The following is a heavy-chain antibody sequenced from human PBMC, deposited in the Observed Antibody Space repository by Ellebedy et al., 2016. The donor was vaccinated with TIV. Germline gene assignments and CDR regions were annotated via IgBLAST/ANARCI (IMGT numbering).Heavy chain of an antibody. D-gene: IGHD3-10*01. CDR1: GFTFSSYA. J-gene: IGHJ4*02. V-gene: IGHV3-30*04. CDR3: ARGDGYGSGTYVPRIDY. CDR2: ISSDGRHE. Sequence: GGSLRLSCAASGFTFSSYAMHWVRQAPGKGLEWVAVISSDGRHEHCADSVQGRFTISRDNSKNPLYLQMNTLRAEDTAVYYCARGDGYGSGTYVPRIDYWGQGTLVTVSS.